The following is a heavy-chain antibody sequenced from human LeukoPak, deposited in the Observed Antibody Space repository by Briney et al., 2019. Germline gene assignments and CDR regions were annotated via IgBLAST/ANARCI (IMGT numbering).Heavy chain of an antibody. Sequence: PGGSLRLSCAASGFTFSSSAMTWVRQAPGKGLEWVSDISGGGDITYYADSVKGRFTISRDNSKNTLYLQMNSLRAEDTAVYYCAKDYRSTYYDILTTFDYWGQGTLVTVSS. V-gene: IGHV3-23*01. CDR1: GFTFSSSA. CDR3: AKDYRSTYYDILTTFDY. J-gene: IGHJ4*02. D-gene: IGHD3-9*01. CDR2: ISGGGDIT.